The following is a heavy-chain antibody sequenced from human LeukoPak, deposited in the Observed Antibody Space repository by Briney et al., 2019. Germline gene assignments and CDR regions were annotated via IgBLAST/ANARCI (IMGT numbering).Heavy chain of an antibody. CDR2: INHSGST. J-gene: IGHJ6*03. V-gene: IGHV4-34*01. D-gene: IGHD1-14*01. CDR3: ARAGNGRKEPYYYYMDV. CDR1: GGSFSGYY. Sequence: SETLSLTCAVYGGSFSGYYWRWIRQPPGKGLEWIGEINHSGSTNYNPSLKSRATISVDTSKNQFSLKLSSVTAADTAVYSCARAGNGRKEPYYYYMDVWGKGTTVTVSS.